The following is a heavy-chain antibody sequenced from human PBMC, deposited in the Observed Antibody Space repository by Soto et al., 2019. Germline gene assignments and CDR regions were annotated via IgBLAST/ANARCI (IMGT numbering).Heavy chain of an antibody. V-gene: IGHV1-24*01. Sequence: ASVKVSCKVSGYTLTELFMHWVRQAPGKGLEWMGGFDPEDGETIYAQNFQGRVTMTEVTSTDTAYVELSSLRSADTAVYYCATTLCPSGVYDTFYYWGQGTLVTVSS. J-gene: IGHJ4*02. CDR1: GYTLTELF. D-gene: IGHD3-9*01. CDR2: FDPEDGET. CDR3: ATTLCPSGVYDTFYY.